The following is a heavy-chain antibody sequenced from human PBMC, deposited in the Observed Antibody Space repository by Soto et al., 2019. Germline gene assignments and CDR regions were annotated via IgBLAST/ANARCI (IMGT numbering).Heavy chain of an antibody. Sequence: SETLSLTCTVSGGSISSSSYYWGWIRQPPGKGLEWIGSIYYSGSTYYNQSLKSRVTISVDTSKNQFSLKLSSVTAAVTVLYYCAGSFKNIIVVVPAAMLAKRYYFDYWGQGTLVTVSS. CDR3: AGSFKNIIVVVPAAMLAKRYYFDY. J-gene: IGHJ4*02. V-gene: IGHV4-39*01. CDR2: IYYSGST. CDR1: GGSISSSSYY. D-gene: IGHD2-2*01.